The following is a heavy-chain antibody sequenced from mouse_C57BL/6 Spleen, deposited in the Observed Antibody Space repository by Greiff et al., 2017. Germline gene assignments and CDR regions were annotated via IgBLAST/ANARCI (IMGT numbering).Heavy chain of an antibody. V-gene: IGHV1-19*01. CDR1: GYTFTDYY. D-gene: IGHD1-1*01. CDR3: ARDYYGSSAY. Sequence: VQLQQSGPVLVKPGASVKMSCKASGYTFTDYYMNWVKQSHGKSLEWIGVINPYNGGTSYNQKFKGKATLTVDKSSSTAYMELNSLTSEDSAVYYCARDYYGSSAYWGQGTTLTVSS. J-gene: IGHJ2*01. CDR2: INPYNGGT.